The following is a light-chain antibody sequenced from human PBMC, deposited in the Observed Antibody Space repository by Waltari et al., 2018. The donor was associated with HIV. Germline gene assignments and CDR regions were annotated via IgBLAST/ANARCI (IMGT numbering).Light chain of an antibody. CDR1: SLRSFF. J-gene: IGLJ1*01. V-gene: IGLV3-19*01. CDR2: GGN. Sequence: SSELTQDPVVSVALGQTIKITCQGDSLRSFFANWYQHRPGQAPVLVVYGGNRRPSGIPDRFSASNSGNTSSLIISNSEAVDEADYFCHSRETNRDHYVFGGGTRVIVL. CDR3: HSRETNRDHYV.